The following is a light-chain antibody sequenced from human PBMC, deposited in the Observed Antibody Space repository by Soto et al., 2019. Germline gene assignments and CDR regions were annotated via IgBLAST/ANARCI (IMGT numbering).Light chain of an antibody. Sequence: QSALTQPPSVSGAPGQRVTISCTGSSSNIGAGYDVHWYQQLPGTAPKLLIYENNNRPSGVPDRLSGSKSGASASLAITGLQAEDEADYYCQSYDTGLSGSVFGTGTKVTVL. V-gene: IGLV1-40*01. J-gene: IGLJ1*01. CDR3: QSYDTGLSGSV. CDR2: ENN. CDR1: SSNIGAGYD.